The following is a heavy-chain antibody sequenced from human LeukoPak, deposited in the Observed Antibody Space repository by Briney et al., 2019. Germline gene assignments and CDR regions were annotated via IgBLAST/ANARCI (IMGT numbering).Heavy chain of an antibody. V-gene: IGHV3-7*01. D-gene: IGHD2-2*03. CDR1: GFTFSSYW. CDR3: ASFAMDIVVVPAAISIDVADDY. J-gene: IGHJ4*02. CDR2: IKQDGSEK. Sequence: PGGSLRLSCAASGFTFSSYWMSWVRQAPGKGLEWVANIKQDGSEKYYVDSVKGRFTISRDNAKNSLYLQMNSLRAEDTAVYYCASFAMDIVVVPAAISIDVADDYWGQGTLVTVSS.